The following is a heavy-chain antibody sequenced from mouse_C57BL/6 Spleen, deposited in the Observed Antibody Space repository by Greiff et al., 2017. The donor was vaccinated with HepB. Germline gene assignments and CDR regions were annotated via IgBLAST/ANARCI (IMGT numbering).Heavy chain of an antibody. J-gene: IGHJ1*03. CDR1: GYTFTSYG. Sequence: QVTLKESGAELARPGASVKLSCKASGYTFTSYGISWVKQRTGQGLEWIGEIYPRSGNTYYNEKFKGKATLTADKSSSTAYMELRSLTSEDSAVYFCARGTTGYFDVWGTGTTVTVSS. V-gene: IGHV1-81*01. CDR3: ARGTTGYFDV. D-gene: IGHD1-1*01. CDR2: IYPRSGNT.